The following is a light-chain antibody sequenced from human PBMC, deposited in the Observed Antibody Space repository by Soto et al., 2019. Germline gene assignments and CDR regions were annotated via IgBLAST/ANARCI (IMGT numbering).Light chain of an antibody. CDR2: AAS. CDR1: QGIKNF. CDR3: QEYNSDPPRA. Sequence: DIQMTHSPSSLSASVGDRVTITCRASQGIKNFLAWYQQKSWKVPKLLIYAASTKQSGVPSRFSGSGSWTDLTLTITSLQPEDVATYYCQEYNSDPPRAFGGGTKVDIX. J-gene: IGKJ4*01. V-gene: IGKV1-27*01.